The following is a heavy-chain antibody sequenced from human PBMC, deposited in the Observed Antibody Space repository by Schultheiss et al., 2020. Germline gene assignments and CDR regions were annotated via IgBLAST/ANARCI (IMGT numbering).Heavy chain of an antibody. V-gene: IGHV4-39*07. CDR1: GGSISSSSYY. CDR3: ARDSTTVTTSWFDY. D-gene: IGHD4-17*01. J-gene: IGHJ4*02. CDR2: IYYSGST. Sequence: SETLSLTCTVSGGSISSSSYYWGWIRQPPGKGLEWIGSIYYSGSTYYNPSLKSRVTISVDTSKNQFSLKLSSVTAADTAVYYCARDSTTVTTSWFDYWGQGTLVTVSS.